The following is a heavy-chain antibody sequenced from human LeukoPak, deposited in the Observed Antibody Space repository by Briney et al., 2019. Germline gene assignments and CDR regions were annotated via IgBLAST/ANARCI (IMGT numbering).Heavy chain of an antibody. CDR1: GYTFTSYD. D-gene: IGHD2-2*02. CDR2: INPNSGGT. V-gene: IGHV1-2*02. CDR3: AGSATAIPSFDY. J-gene: IGHJ4*02. Sequence: ASVKVSCKASGYTFTSYDINWVRQAPGQGLEWMGWINPNSGGTNYAQKFQARVTMTRDTSISTAYMELSRLRSDDTAVYYCAGSATAIPSFDYWGQGTLVTVSS.